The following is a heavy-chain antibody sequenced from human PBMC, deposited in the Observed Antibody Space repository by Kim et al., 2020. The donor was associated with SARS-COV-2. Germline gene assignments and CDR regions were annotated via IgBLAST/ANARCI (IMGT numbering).Heavy chain of an antibody. CDR2: INHSGST. CDR3: ARRGSGWRSDSY. Sequence: SETLSLTCAVYGGSFSGYYWSWIRQPPGKGLEWIGEINHSGSTNYNPSLKSRVTISVDTSKNQFSLKLSSVTAADTAVYYCARRGSGWRSDSYWGQGTLVTVSS. J-gene: IGHJ4*02. D-gene: IGHD3-22*01. V-gene: IGHV4-34*01. CDR1: GGSFSGYY.